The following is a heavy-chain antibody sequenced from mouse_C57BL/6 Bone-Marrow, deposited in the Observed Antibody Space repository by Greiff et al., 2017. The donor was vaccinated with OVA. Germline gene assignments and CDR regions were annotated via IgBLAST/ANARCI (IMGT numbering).Heavy chain of an antibody. CDR2: INPSSGYT. J-gene: IGHJ4*01. D-gene: IGHD1-1*01. CDR1: GYTFTSYT. Sequence: QVQLQQSGAELARPGASVKMSCKASGYTFTSYTMHLVKQRPGQGLEWIGYINPSSGYTKYNQKFKDKATLTADKSSSTAYMQLSSLTSEDAAVYYCARRKVYGSSYDAMDYWGQGTSVTVSS. CDR3: ARRKVYGSSYDAMDY. V-gene: IGHV1-4*01.